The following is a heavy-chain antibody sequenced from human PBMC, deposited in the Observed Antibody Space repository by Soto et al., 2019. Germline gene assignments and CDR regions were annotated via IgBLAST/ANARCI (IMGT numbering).Heavy chain of an antibody. D-gene: IGHD3-3*01. CDR2: IYWDDDK. Sequence: QITLNESGPTQVNPRQTLTLTCTFSGFSLTTSGVGVGWIRQSPGKAPEWLALIYWDDDKRYSPSLKGRLTMTKATSKNQVVLTMADLDPADSATYSCAHRVLRTVFGLVTTTVIYFDFWGQGTPVAVSS. CDR1: GFSLTTSGVG. V-gene: IGHV2-5*02. CDR3: AHRVLRTVFGLVTTTVIYFDF. J-gene: IGHJ4*02.